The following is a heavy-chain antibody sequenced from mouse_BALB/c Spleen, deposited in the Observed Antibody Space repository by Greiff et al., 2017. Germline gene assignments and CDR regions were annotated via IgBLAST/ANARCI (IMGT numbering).Heavy chain of an antibody. J-gene: IGHJ4*01. CDR3: ATVVAYYYAMDY. D-gene: IGHD1-1*01. CDR2: ISSGSSTI. V-gene: IGHV5-17*02. CDR1: GFTFSSFG. Sequence: EVQRVESGGGLVQPGGSRKLSCAASGFTFSSFGMHWVRQAPEKGLEWVAYISSGSSTIYYADTVKGRFTISRDNPKNTLFLQMTSLRSEDTAMYYCATVVAYYYAMDYWGQGTSVTVSS.